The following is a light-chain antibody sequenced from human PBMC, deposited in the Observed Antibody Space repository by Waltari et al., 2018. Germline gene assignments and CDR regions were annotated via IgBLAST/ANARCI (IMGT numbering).Light chain of an antibody. Sequence: QSALTQPASVVGSPGQSITISCTGTSTDVGRYNYVSWYQQYPGKAPQLIIYDVTQRPSGISTRFSGSKSGNTASLTISVLQAEDEADYFCNSHSTTTPVVFGGGTKVTVL. CDR1: STDVGRYNY. CDR2: DVT. J-gene: IGLJ2*01. CDR3: NSHSTTTPVV. V-gene: IGLV2-14*03.